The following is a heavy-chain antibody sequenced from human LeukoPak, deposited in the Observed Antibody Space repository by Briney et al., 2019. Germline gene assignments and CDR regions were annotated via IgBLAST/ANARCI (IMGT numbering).Heavy chain of an antibody. CDR2: IKQDGSEK. CDR3: ARGARFGGSYYGY. D-gene: IGHD1-26*01. CDR1: GFTVSTNY. V-gene: IGHV3-7*04. Sequence: SGGSLRLSCAASGFTVSTNYMSWVRQAPGKGLEWVANIKQDGSEKYYVDSVKGRFTISRDNAKNSLYLQMNSLRAEDTAVYYCARGARFGGSYYGYWGQGTLVTVSS. J-gene: IGHJ4*02.